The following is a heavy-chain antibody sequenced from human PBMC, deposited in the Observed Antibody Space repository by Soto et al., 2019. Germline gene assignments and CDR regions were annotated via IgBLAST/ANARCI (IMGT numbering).Heavy chain of an antibody. D-gene: IGHD3-3*01. Sequence: QVPLVQSGAEVKKPGASVKVSCKASGYTFTSYAMHWVRQAPGQRLEWMGWINAGNGNTKYSQKFQGRVTITRDTSARTAYMELSSLRSEDTAVYYCARSQSLSNYDFWSGSNYWGQGTLVTVSS. V-gene: IGHV1-3*01. CDR3: ARSQSLSNYDFWSGSNY. CDR1: GYTFTSYA. J-gene: IGHJ4*02. CDR2: INAGNGNT.